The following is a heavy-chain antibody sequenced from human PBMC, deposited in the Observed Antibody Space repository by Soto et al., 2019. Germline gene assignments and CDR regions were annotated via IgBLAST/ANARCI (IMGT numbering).Heavy chain of an antibody. Sequence: ASVKVSCKASGYTFTSYGISWARQAPGQGLEWMGWISAYNGNTNYAQKLQGRVTMTTDTSTSTAYMELRSLRSDDTAVYYCARDVGATTPDAFDIWGQGTMVTVSS. D-gene: IGHD1-26*01. J-gene: IGHJ3*02. CDR1: GYTFTSYG. CDR3: ARDVGATTPDAFDI. V-gene: IGHV1-18*01. CDR2: ISAYNGNT.